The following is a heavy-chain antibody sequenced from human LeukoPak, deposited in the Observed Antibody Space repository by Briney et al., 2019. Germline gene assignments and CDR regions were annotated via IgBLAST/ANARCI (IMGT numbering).Heavy chain of an antibody. CDR3: ARDGSWFSGYAYRPDY. V-gene: IGHV3-7*01. CDR2: IKQDGSEK. Sequence: GGSLRLSCAASGFTFSSNAMSWVRQAPGKGLEWVANIKQDGSEKYYVDSVKGRFTISRDNAKNSLYLQMNSLRVEDTAVYYCARDGSWFSGYAYRPDYWGQGTLVTVSS. D-gene: IGHD5-12*01. CDR1: GFTFSSNA. J-gene: IGHJ4*02.